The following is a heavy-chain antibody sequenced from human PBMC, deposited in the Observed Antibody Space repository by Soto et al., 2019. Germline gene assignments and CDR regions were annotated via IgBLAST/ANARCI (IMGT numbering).Heavy chain of an antibody. V-gene: IGHV3-30-3*01. CDR2: ISYDGSNK. CDR1: GFTFSSYA. CDR3: ARGGPPQILLAWGEKYGHDY. J-gene: IGHJ4*02. D-gene: IGHD3-9*01. Sequence: GGSLRLSCAASGFTFSSYAMHWVRQAPGKGLEWVAVISYDGSNKYYADSVKGRFTISRDNSKNTLYLQMNSLRAEDTAVYYCARGGPPQILLAWGEKYGHDYWGQGTLVTVSS.